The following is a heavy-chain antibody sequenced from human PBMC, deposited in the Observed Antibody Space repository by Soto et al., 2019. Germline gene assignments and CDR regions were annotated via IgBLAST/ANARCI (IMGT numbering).Heavy chain of an antibody. CDR2: IIPIFGTP. V-gene: IGHV1-69*06. D-gene: IGHD5-12*01. CDR1: GGTFSSYA. J-gene: IGHJ4*02. Sequence: QVQLVQSGAEVKKPGSSVKVSCKASGGTFSSYAISWVRQAPGQGLEWMGGIIPIFGTPTYAQKFQGRVTITADKSTSTAYMALSSLTSEDTSLFYCARADGYNYWPAWYWGQGTLVTVSS. CDR3: ARADGYNYWPAWY.